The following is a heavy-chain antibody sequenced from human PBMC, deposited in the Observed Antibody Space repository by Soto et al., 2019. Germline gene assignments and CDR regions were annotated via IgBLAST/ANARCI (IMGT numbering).Heavy chain of an antibody. CDR3: AHKGPEDWPLDY. D-gene: IGHD3-9*01. Sequence: QITLKESGPTLVRPTQTLTLTCAFSGFSLSTSGVGVGWIRQPPGKALEWLAVIYWDDSKHYSPSLRSRLTITKDTSNTQVVPTMTNMDPMDTGTYYCAHKGPEDWPLDYWGQGTLVTVSS. J-gene: IGHJ4*02. CDR2: IYWDDSK. CDR1: GFSLSTSGVG. V-gene: IGHV2-5*02.